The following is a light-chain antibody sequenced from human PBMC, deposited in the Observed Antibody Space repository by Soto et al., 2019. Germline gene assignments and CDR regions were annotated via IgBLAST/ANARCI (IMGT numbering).Light chain of an antibody. Sequence: QSALTQPPSASGSPGQSVTISCTGTSSDVCGYNYVSWYQQHPGKAPKLMIYEVSKRPSGVPDRFSGSKSGNTASLTVSGLQAEDEADYYCSSYAGSNNVFGGGTKLTVL. CDR3: SSYAGSNNV. V-gene: IGLV2-8*01. CDR2: EVS. J-gene: IGLJ2*01. CDR1: SSDVCGYNY.